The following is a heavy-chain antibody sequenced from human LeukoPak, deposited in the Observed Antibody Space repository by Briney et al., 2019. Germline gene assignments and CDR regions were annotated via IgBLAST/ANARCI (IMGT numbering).Heavy chain of an antibody. CDR1: GFTHSSYS. J-gene: IGHJ4*02. Sequence: AGGSLRLSCAASGFTHSSYSMNWVRQAPGKGLEWISHITWSGSTIFYADSVKGRFTISRDNSKNTLYLQMNSLRAEDTAVYYCTTDIPTGTDFDYWGQGSLVTVSS. CDR2: ITWSGSTI. CDR3: TTDIPTGTDFDY. D-gene: IGHD1-1*01. V-gene: IGHV3-48*01.